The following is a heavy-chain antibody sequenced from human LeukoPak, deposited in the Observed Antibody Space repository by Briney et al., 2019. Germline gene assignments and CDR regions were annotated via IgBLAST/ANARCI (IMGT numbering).Heavy chain of an antibody. D-gene: IGHD6-13*01. J-gene: IGHJ4*02. V-gene: IGHV3-21*01. CDR1: GFTFSSYS. CDR2: ISSSSSYI. Sequence: GGSLRLSCAASGFTFSSYSMNWVRQAPGKGLEWVSSISSSSSYIYYADSVKGRFTISRDNAKNSLYLQMNSLGAEDTAVYYCAASPGIAAAGTGGGQGTLVTVSS. CDR3: AASPGIAAAGTG.